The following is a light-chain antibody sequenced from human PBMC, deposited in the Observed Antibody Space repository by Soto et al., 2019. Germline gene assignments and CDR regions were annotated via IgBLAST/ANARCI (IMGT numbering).Light chain of an antibody. J-gene: IGLJ2*01. CDR3: TSFTSITTVV. V-gene: IGLV2-14*01. Sequence: QSELTQPASVSGSPGQSITISCTGTSNDVGGYKYVSWYQQHPGKAPKLMIYEVNNRPSGVSNRFSGSKSGNTASLTISGLQAADEADYYCTSFTSITTVVFGGGTKLTVL. CDR2: EVN. CDR1: SNDVGGYKY.